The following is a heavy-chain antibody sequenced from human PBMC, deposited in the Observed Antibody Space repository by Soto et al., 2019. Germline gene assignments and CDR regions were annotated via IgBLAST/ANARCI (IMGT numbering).Heavy chain of an antibody. CDR1: GGTFSSYA. CDR3: ARTAYYYDSSGYFFDY. D-gene: IGHD3-22*01. V-gene: IGHV1-69*01. J-gene: IGHJ4*02. Sequence: QVQLVQSGAEVKKPGSSVKVSCKASGGTFSSYAISWVRQAPGQGLEWMGGIIPIFGTANYAQKFQGRVTITADEYTSTDYMELSSLRSEDTDVYYCARTAYYYDSSGYFFDYWGQGTLVTVSS. CDR2: IIPIFGTA.